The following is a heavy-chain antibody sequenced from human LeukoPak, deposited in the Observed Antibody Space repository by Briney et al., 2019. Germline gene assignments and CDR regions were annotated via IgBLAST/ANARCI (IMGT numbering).Heavy chain of an antibody. CDR2: IYYSGST. Sequence: PSETLSLTCAVYGGSFGDFYWSWIRQPPGKGLEWIGSIYYSGSTYYNPSLKSRVTISVDTSKNQFSLKLSSVTAADTAVYYCARILGGYSYGYGNWFDPWGQGTLVTVSS. CDR3: ARILGGYSYGYGNWFDP. V-gene: IGHV4-34*01. J-gene: IGHJ5*02. D-gene: IGHD5-18*01. CDR1: GGSFGDFY.